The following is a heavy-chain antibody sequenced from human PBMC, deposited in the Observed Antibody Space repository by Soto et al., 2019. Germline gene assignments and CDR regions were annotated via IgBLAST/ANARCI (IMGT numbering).Heavy chain of an antibody. Sequence: GASVKVSCKASGYTFTSYYMHWVRQAPGQGLEWMGIINPSGGSTSYAQKFQGRVTMTRDTSTSTVYMELSSLRSEDTAVYYCASAVVGYGDAPYYYYGMDVWGQGTTVTVSS. CDR1: GYTFTSYY. V-gene: IGHV1-46*01. CDR2: INPSGGST. J-gene: IGHJ6*02. D-gene: IGHD4-17*01. CDR3: ASAVVGYGDAPYYYYGMDV.